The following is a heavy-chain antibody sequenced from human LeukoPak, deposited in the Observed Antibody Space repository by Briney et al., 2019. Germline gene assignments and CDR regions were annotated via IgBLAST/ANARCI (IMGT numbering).Heavy chain of an antibody. V-gene: IGHV4-4*07. D-gene: IGHD3-16*01. CDR2: VDTSGST. Sequence: PSETLSLTCTVSGGSISSFYWTWVRQPAGKGLEWIGRVDTSGSTHYNPSLKGRVTMSLDTSKYQFSLRLTCVTVADTAVYYCARGLGGAYYYMDVWGKGTTVTVSS. J-gene: IGHJ6*03. CDR1: GGSISSFY. CDR3: ARGLGGAYYYMDV.